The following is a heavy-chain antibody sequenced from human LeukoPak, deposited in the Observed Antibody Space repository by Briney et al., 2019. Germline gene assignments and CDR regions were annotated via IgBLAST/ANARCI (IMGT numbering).Heavy chain of an antibody. CDR2: IFHSGST. Sequence: SETLSLTCTVSGYSLTSGYYWGWIQQPPGKGLEWIASIFHSGSTFYNPSVKSRVTISVDTPKNQFSLTLRSVTAADTAVYYCARETEKQWQYWGQGTMATVSS. CDR1: GYSLTSGYY. J-gene: IGHJ3*01. D-gene: IGHD6-19*01. CDR3: ARETEKQWQY. V-gene: IGHV4-38-2*02.